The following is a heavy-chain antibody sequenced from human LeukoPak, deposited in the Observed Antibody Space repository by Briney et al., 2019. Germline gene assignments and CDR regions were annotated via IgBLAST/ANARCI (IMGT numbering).Heavy chain of an antibody. D-gene: IGHD6-13*01. J-gene: IGHJ4*01. CDR2: IGQDGGEK. CDR3: ARDGTAAGLYFDL. Sequence: GGSLRLSCAASGFTFSNYWMNWVRQAPGKGLEWVASIGQDGGEKSYVDSVKGRSTISRDNTKNSLYLQMSSLRAEDTAVYYCARDGTAAGLYFDLWGQGTLVTVSS. CDR1: GFTFSNYW. V-gene: IGHV3-7*01.